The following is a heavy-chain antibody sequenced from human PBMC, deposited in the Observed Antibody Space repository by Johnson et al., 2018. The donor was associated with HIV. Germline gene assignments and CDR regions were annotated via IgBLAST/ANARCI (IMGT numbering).Heavy chain of an antibody. Sequence: EVQLVESGGGLVQPGGSLRLSCAASGFTFSSYWMHWVRQAPGKGLVWVSRINSDGSSTSYADSVKGRFPISRDNAKNTLYLQMNRLRAEDTSVFYCARRSSPTCAFDICCQGTMVTVSS. V-gene: IGHV3-74*02. CDR3: ARRSSPTCAFDI. CDR2: INSDGSST. D-gene: IGHD6-13*01. J-gene: IGHJ3*02. CDR1: GFTFSSYW.